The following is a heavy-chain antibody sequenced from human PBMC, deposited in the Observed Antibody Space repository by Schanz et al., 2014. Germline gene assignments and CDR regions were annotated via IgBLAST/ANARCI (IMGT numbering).Heavy chain of an antibody. J-gene: IGHJ4*02. D-gene: IGHD3-10*01. CDR3: TSEAHHHDGLRSYSNV. CDR2: INSSGGGT. CDR1: GYAFSDYG. V-gene: IGHV1-46*01. Sequence: QVQLEQSGAEVKKPGASVKVSCKTSGYAFSDYGITWVRQAPGQGLQGMGYINSSGGGTSYAQKFQDRLTMTSDASTSTVYMELSSLRSEDTAVYFCTSEAHHHDGLRSYSNVWGRGTLVTVTS.